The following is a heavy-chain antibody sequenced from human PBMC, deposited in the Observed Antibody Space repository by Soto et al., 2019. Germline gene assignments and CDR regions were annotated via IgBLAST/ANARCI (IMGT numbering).Heavy chain of an antibody. V-gene: IGHV1-69*13. CDR2: IIPIFGTA. CDR1: ACTFSSYA. D-gene: IGHD6-6*01. J-gene: IGHJ6*02. CDR3: ARVTPPRIAARPYYYGMDV. Sequence: ASVKVSCKASACTFSSYATSWVRQSPGQGLEWMGGIIPIFGTANYAQKFQGRVTITADESTSTAYMELSSLRSEDTAVYYCARVTPPRIAARPYYYGMDVWGQGTTVTVSS.